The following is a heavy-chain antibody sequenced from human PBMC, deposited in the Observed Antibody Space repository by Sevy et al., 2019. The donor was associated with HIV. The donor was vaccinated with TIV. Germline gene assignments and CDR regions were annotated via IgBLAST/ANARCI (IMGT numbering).Heavy chain of an antibody. J-gene: IGHJ4*02. V-gene: IGHV3-49*03. CDR3: TRGLATADTPEYYFDY. CDR1: GFTFGDYA. D-gene: IGHD5-12*01. CDR2: IRRNSHEPYGGAT. Sequence: GGSLRLSCTSSGFTFGDYAMSWFRQAPGKGLEWVAFIRRNSHEPYGGATEYAASVKGRFTISRDDSKSIAYLQVNSLKTEDTAVYYCTRGLATADTPEYYFDYWGQGILVTVSS.